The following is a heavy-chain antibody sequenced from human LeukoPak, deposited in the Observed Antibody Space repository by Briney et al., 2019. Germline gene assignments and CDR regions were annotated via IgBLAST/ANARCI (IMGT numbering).Heavy chain of an antibody. V-gene: IGHV3-21*01. D-gene: IGHD4-17*01. CDR2: ISSSSSYI. CDR1: GFTFGSYS. J-gene: IGHJ4*02. Sequence: NPGGSLRLSCAASGFTFGSYSMNWVRQAPGKGLEWVSSISSSSSYIYYADSAKGRFTISRDNAKNSLYLQMNSLRAEDTAVYYCARHYGDYEGVDYWGQGTLVTVSS. CDR3: ARHYGDYEGVDY.